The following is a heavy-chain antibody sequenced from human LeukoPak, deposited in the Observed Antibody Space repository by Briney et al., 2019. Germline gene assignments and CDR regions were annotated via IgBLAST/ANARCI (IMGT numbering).Heavy chain of an antibody. CDR2: INSGGTST. V-gene: IGHV3-74*01. Sequence: PGGSLRLSCAASGFTFSSHWMHWVRQAPGKGLVWVSRINSGGTSTTYADSVKGRFTVSRDNAKNTLYLQMNSLRDEDSAVYFCVSGPCTSSWWGAFEMWGQGTMVSVSS. J-gene: IGHJ3*02. CDR3: VSGPCTSSWWGAFEM. CDR1: GFTFSSHW. D-gene: IGHD6-13*01.